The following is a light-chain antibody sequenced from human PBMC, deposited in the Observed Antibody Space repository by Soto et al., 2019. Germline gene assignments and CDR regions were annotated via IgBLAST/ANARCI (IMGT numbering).Light chain of an antibody. CDR3: QVWDRNTEV. J-gene: IGLJ1*01. CDR1: NILSKY. V-gene: IGLV3-9*01. CDR2: RDT. Sequence: SYELTQPLSVSVALGQTATVTCGGNNILSKYVHWYQQRPGQAPVLVIYRDTNRPSGIPERLSGSKSGNTATLTISRAQAGDEADYYCQVWDRNTEVFGTGTKRTVL.